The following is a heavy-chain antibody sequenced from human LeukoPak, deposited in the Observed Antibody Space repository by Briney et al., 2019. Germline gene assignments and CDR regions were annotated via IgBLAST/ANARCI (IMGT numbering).Heavy chain of an antibody. D-gene: IGHD3-10*01. CDR3: AKGLYGLGILTYDGFDI. Sequence: GRSLGLSCAASGFRFNAFAIHWVREAPGKGLEWVSGVGWDGTSVAYADSVKGRFTISRDNAQNSVYLQMNSLRIEDTALYYCAKGLYGLGILTYDGFDIWGQGTMVTVSS. CDR1: GFRFNAFA. J-gene: IGHJ3*02. CDR2: VGWDGTSV. V-gene: IGHV3-9*01.